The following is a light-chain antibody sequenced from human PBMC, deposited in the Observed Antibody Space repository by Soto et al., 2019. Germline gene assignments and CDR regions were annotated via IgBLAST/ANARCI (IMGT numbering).Light chain of an antibody. V-gene: IGKV3-20*01. CDR1: QGVSSSY. J-gene: IGKJ1*01. Sequence: EVVLTQSPGTLSLSPGERATLSCRASQGVSSSYLAWYQQKPGQAPRLLIYGASSRATGTPDRFSGSGSGTDFTLTISRLEPEDLAVYYCQQYCDSLWTFAQGTRVEVK. CDR2: GAS. CDR3: QQYCDSLWT.